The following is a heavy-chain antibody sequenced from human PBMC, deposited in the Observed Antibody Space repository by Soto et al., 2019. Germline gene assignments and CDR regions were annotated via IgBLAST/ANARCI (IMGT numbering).Heavy chain of an antibody. J-gene: IGHJ4*02. Sequence: QITLNESGPALVKPTQILTLTCTFSGFSLNTRDVGVGWIRQPPGKALEWLGVVYWDDDKTYSPSLKSRLTITKDTPKNQVVLRMTKMDPVDTATYYCAHCRGGVASFWGQGTLVTVSS. CDR2: VYWDDDK. CDR3: AHCRGGVASF. D-gene: IGHD3-16*01. CDR1: GFSLNTRDVG. V-gene: IGHV2-5*02.